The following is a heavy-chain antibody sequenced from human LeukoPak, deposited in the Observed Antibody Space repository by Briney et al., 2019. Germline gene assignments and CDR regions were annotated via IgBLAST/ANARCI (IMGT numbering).Heavy chain of an antibody. J-gene: IGHJ6*03. CDR1: GYTFTGYY. D-gene: IGHD5-18*01. CDR2: INPNSGGT. CDR3: AIAYVDTAMEGYYYYYMDV. Sequence: ASVKVSCKASGYTFTGYYMHWVRQAPGQGLEWMGWINPNSGGTNYAQKFQGRVTMTRDTSISTAYMELSRLRSDDTAVYYCAIAYVDTAMEGYYYYYMDVWGKGTTVTISS. V-gene: IGHV1-2*02.